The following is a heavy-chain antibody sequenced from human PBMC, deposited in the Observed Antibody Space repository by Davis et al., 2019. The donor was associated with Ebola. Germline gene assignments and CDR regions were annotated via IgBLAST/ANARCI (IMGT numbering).Heavy chain of an antibody. J-gene: IGHJ5*02. CDR2: ISDSGSST. CDR1: GFTFSNYA. CDR3: ASKVTAQFDP. Sequence: GGSLRLSCAASGFTFSNYAMSWVRQAPGKGLEWVSGISDSGSSTHYADSVKGRFTISRDNSKNSLYLQMNSLRDEDTAVYYCASKVTAQFDPWGQGTLVTVSS. D-gene: IGHD2-21*02. V-gene: IGHV3-23*01.